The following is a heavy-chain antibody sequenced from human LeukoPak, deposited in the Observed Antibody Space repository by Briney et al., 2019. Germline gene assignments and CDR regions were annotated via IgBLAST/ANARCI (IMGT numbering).Heavy chain of an antibody. V-gene: IGHV1-24*01. CDR3: ATGIVGVAAFDI. D-gene: IGHD1-26*01. Sequence: GASVKVSCKVSGYTLTELFMHWVRQAPGKGLEWMGGFDPEDGETIYAQKFQGRVTMTEDTSTDTAYLELSSLRSEDTAVYYCATGIVGVAAFDIWGQGTMVTVSS. CDR1: GYTLTELF. J-gene: IGHJ3*02. CDR2: FDPEDGET.